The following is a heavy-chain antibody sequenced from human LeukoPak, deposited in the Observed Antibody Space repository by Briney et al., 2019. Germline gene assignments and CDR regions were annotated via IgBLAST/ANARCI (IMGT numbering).Heavy chain of an antibody. CDR3: AKQPYYDILTGYYSDY. CDR1: GFTFSTYA. D-gene: IGHD3-9*01. CDR2: ISGSGGST. Sequence: GGSLRLSCAASGFTFSTYAMSWVRQAPGKGLEWVSAISGSGGSTYYADSVKGRFTISRDNSKNTLYLQMNSLRAEDTAVYYCAKQPYYDILTGYYSDYWGQGTLVTVSS. V-gene: IGHV3-23*01. J-gene: IGHJ4*02.